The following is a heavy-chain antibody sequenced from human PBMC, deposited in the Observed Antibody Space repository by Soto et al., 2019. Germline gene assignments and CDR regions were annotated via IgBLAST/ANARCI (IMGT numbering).Heavy chain of an antibody. CDR1: GFTFSSYA. J-gene: IGHJ4*02. D-gene: IGHD3-9*01. V-gene: IGHV3-30-3*01. CDR2: ISYDGSNK. CDR3: AREREYYDILTGPDY. Sequence: QVQLVESGGGVVQPGRSLRLSCAASGFTFSSYAMHWVRQAPGKGLEWEAVISYDGSNKYYADSVKGRFTISRDNSKNTLYLQMNSLRAEDTAVYYCAREREYYDILTGPDYWGQGTLVTVSS.